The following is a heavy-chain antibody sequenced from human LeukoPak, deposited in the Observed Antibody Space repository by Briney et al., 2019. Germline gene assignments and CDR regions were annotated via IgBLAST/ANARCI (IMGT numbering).Heavy chain of an antibody. CDR1: GFIFSNFD. V-gene: IGHV3-30*01. Sequence: GGSLRLPCAASGFIFSNFDMHWVRQAPGKGLEWAALISYDGSHTYYADSMKGRFTISRDNSRNVLYLQMTSLSGDDSAVYYCAREEQELVRDYYYYMDVWGKGTTVTVSS. CDR2: ISYDGSHT. CDR3: AREEQELVRDYYYYMDV. D-gene: IGHD6-13*01. J-gene: IGHJ6*03.